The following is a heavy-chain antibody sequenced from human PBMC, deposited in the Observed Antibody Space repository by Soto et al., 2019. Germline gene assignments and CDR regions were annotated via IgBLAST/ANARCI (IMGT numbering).Heavy chain of an antibody. D-gene: IGHD3-9*01. CDR2: IWFDGSEK. J-gene: IGHJ4*02. Sequence: QVQLVESGGGVVQPGRSVRISCAASGLSFNSYGMHWVRQAPGKGLEWVAIIWFDGSEKYYADSVKGRFTISRDNSKNTLYLQMNSLTAEDTAVYYCAREYYDSSTGYYETDSWGQGTLVTVSS. CDR3: AREYYDSSTGYYETDS. V-gene: IGHV3-33*01. CDR1: GLSFNSYG.